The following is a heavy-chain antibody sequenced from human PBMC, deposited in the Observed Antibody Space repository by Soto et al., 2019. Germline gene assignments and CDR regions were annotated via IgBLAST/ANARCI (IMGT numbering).Heavy chain of an antibody. D-gene: IGHD4-17*01. CDR2: IYYSGST. J-gene: IGHJ4*02. CDR3: ARHKAGDYPNS. Sequence: PSETLSLTCTVSGGSISSYYWSWIRQPPGKGLEWIGYIYYSGSTNYNPSLKSRVTISVDTSKNQFSLKLSSVTAADTAVYYCARHKAGDYPNSWGQGTLVTVSS. CDR1: GGSISSYY. V-gene: IGHV4-59*08.